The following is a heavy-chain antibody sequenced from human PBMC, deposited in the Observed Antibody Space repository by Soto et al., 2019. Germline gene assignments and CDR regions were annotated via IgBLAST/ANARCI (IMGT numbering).Heavy chain of an antibody. V-gene: IGHV4-34*01. Sequence: QVQLQQWGAGLLKPSETLSLTCAVYGGSFSGYYWSWIRQPPGKGLEWIGEINHSGSTNYNPSLNSRVTISVDTSRNHVSLKLSSVTAADTAVYYCARSGTAYYYYGMDVLGQGTTVTVSS. D-gene: IGHD1-1*01. CDR1: GGSFSGYY. CDR2: INHSGST. CDR3: ARSGTAYYYYGMDV. J-gene: IGHJ6*02.